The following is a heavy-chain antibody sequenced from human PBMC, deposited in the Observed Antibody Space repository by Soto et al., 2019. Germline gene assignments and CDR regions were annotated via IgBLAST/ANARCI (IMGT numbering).Heavy chain of an antibody. CDR3: AREKYYYDSSGYYPDAFDI. J-gene: IGHJ3*02. CDR2: ISYDGSNK. V-gene: IGHV3-30-3*01. D-gene: IGHD3-22*01. Sequence: QVQLVESGGGVVQPGRSLRLSCAASGFTFSSYAMHWVRLAPGKGLEWVAVISYDGSNKYYADSVKGRFTISRDNSKNTLYLQMNSLRAEDTAVYYCAREKYYYDSSGYYPDAFDIWGQGTMVTVSS. CDR1: GFTFSSYA.